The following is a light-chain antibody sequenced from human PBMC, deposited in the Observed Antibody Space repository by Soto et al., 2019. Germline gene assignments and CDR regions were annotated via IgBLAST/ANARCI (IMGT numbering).Light chain of an antibody. CDR3: QQYNNWPPYT. Sequence: EIVMTQSPATLSLSPGERATLSCRASQSVSSNLAWYQQKPGQAPRLLIYGASTRATGIPARFSGSGSGTEFTLTISSLQSADVSVYYCQQYNNWPPYTFGQGTKLEIK. J-gene: IGKJ2*01. CDR1: QSVSSN. V-gene: IGKV3-15*01. CDR2: GAS.